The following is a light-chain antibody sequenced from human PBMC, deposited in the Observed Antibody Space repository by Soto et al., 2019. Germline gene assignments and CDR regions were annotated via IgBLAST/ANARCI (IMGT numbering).Light chain of an antibody. CDR2: GVY. CDR1: QSLRTNS. J-gene: IGKJ1*01. CDR3: QQYDTSPPT. V-gene: IGKV3-20*01. Sequence: MVFTQAPGTLSLSLGERATLSCRASQSLRTNSLAWYQQKPGQAPRLLISGVYSRAAGIPDRFSGSGSGTDFTLPISRLEHEDFAVYYCQQYDTSPPTFGQGTKVDNK.